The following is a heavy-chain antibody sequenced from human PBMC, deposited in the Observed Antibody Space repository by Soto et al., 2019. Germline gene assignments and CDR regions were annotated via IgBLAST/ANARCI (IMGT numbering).Heavy chain of an antibody. CDR1: GGTFSRYA. J-gene: IGHJ6*02. D-gene: IGHD3-10*01. V-gene: IGHV1-69*01. Sequence: QVQLVQSGAEVKKPGSSVKVSCKASGGTFSRYAFSWVRQAPGQGLEWMGGIVPIYGTRGFAQKFQGRLTITADEPTRTAYMELSSLRSEDKAVYYCARDLDYYGSGSHYHYGMGVWGQGTTVTVSS. CDR3: ARDLDYYGSGSHYHYGMGV. CDR2: IVPIYGTR.